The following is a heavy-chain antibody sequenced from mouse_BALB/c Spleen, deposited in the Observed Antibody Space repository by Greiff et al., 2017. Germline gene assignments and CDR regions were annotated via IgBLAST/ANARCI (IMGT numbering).Heavy chain of an antibody. Sequence: EVQRVESGPGLVKPSQSLSLTCSVTGYSITSGYYWNWIRQFPGNKLEWMGYISYDGSNNYNPSLKNRISITRDTSKNQFFLKLNSVTTEDTATYYCARGKDGFAYWGQGTLVTVSA. J-gene: IGHJ3*01. CDR1: GYSITSGYY. CDR3: ARGKDGFAY. CDR2: ISYDGSN. V-gene: IGHV3-6*02.